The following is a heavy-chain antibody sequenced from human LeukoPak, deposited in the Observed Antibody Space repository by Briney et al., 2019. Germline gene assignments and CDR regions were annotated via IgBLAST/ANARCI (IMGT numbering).Heavy chain of an antibody. V-gene: IGHV4-4*07. CDR3: VRHRGAAAAKSAFDI. CDR1: GNSFGDYY. D-gene: IGHD6-13*01. CDR2: IYTSGST. Sequence: SETLSLTCTVSGNSFGDYYWSWIRQPAGKGLEWIGRIYTSGSTTYNPSLKSRVTMSVDTSKSQFSLKLSSVTAADTAVYYCVRHRGAAAAKSAFDIWGQGTMVTVSS. J-gene: IGHJ3*02.